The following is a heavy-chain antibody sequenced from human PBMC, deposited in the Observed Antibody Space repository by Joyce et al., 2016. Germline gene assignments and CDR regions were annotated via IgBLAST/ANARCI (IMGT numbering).Heavy chain of an antibody. CDR3: ASFPRGISGSTFYFDH. V-gene: IGHV4-31*03. CDR2: LHGSWSA. Sequence: QVQLQESGPGLVKPSQTLSLTCSVSGASVTIDDYYWIWMRQHPGEALEWIGYLHGSWSAYYPSSLESRCTIAVDTSKNHFSLKLTSVTVADTALYYCASFPRGISGSTFYFDHWGQGILVTVSS. D-gene: IGHD5-12*01. J-gene: IGHJ4*02. CDR1: GASVTIDDYY.